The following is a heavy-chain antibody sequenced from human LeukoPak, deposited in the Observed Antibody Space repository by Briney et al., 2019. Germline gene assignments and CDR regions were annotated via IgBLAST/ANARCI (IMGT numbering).Heavy chain of an antibody. CDR3: ARRYYYEIDI. D-gene: IGHD3-22*01. V-gene: IGHV4-34*01. Sequence: SETLSLTYAVYGGSFSGYYWSWIRQPPGKGLEWIGEINHSGSTNYNPSLKSRVTISVDTSKNQFSLKLSSVTAADTAVYYCARRYYYEIDIWGQGTMVTVSS. CDR1: GGSFSGYY. J-gene: IGHJ3*02. CDR2: INHSGST.